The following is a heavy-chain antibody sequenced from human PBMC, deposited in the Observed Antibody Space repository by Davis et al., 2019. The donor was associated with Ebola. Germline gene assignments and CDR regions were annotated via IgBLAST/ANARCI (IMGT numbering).Heavy chain of an antibody. CDR3: TRDLKQPPPSYYYGMDV. V-gene: IGHV3-49*04. D-gene: IGHD6-13*01. J-gene: IGHJ6*02. Sequence: PGGSLRLSCSAYGFTFGDYAMSWVRQAPEKGLEWVGFIRSKAYGGKTQYAASVKGRFTISRDDSKSIAFLQMNSLKTDDTAVYYCTRDLKQPPPSYYYGMDVWGQGTTVTVSS. CDR1: GFTFGDYA. CDR2: IRSKAYGGKT.